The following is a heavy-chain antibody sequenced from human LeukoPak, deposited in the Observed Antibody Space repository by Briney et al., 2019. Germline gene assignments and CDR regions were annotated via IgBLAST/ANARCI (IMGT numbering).Heavy chain of an antibody. CDR3: AKHSGSYYYQSMDV. D-gene: IGHD6-25*01. J-gene: IGHJ6*02. Sequence: PGGSLRLSCVASGFTFDEYGMSWVRQVPGKGLEWVSGINWNGGSTGYADSVKGRFTISRDNSKNTLYLQMNSLRAEDTAVYYCAKHSGSYYYQSMDVWGQGTTVTVSS. V-gene: IGHV3-20*04. CDR1: GFTFDEYG. CDR2: INWNGGST.